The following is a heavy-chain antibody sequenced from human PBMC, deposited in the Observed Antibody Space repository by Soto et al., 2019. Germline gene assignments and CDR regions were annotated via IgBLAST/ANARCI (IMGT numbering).Heavy chain of an antibody. V-gene: IGHV3-9*01. Sequence: EVQLVESGGGLVQPGRSLRLSCAASGFTFDDYAMHWVRQAPGKGLEWVSGISWNSGSIGYADSVKGRFTISRDNAKNSLYPQMNSLRAEDKALYYWAKGDSSSFYYGMDVWGQGTTVTVSS. J-gene: IGHJ6*02. CDR2: ISWNSGSI. CDR1: GFTFDDYA. D-gene: IGHD6-13*01. CDR3: AKGDSSSFYYGMDV.